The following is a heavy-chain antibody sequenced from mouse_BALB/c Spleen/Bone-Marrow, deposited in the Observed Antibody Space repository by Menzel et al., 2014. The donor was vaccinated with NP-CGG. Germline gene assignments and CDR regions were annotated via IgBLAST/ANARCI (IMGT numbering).Heavy chain of an antibody. V-gene: IGHV1-87*01. CDR2: IYPGDGDT. CDR1: GYTFTSYW. CDR3: ASGFPFDY. Sequence: SGAELARPGASVKLSCKASGYTFTSYWMQWVKQRPGQGLEWIGAIYPGDGDTRYTQKFKGKATLTADKSSSTAYMQLSSLASEDSAVYYCASGFPFDYWGQGTTLTVSS. J-gene: IGHJ2*01.